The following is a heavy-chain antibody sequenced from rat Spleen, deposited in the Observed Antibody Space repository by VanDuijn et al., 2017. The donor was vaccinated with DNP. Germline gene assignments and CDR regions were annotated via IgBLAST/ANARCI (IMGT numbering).Heavy chain of an antibody. Sequence: EVQLVESGGGLVQPGRSLKLSCAASGFTFGNSGMAWVRQAPTKGLAWVASISTGGNNTYYRDSVKGRFAISRDDAKSSLYLHMDSLRSEDTATYYCTTLNSGTYDSWGQGVMVTVSS. CDR3: TTLNSGTYDS. CDR1: GFTFGNSG. CDR2: ISTGGNNT. V-gene: IGHV5-27*01. D-gene: IGHD1-3*01. J-gene: IGHJ2*01.